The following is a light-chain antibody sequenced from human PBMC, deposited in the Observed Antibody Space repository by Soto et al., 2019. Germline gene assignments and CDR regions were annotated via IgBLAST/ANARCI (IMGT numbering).Light chain of an antibody. Sequence: EIVLTQSPGTLSLSPGERATLSCRASQSVSSSYLAWYQQKPSKAPRLLIYGESSRATGIPDRFSGSGSGTDFTLTISRLEPEDFAVYYCQQYGSSPQTFGQGTKVDIK. CDR3: QQYGSSPQT. CDR1: QSVSSSY. V-gene: IGKV3-20*01. J-gene: IGKJ1*01. CDR2: GES.